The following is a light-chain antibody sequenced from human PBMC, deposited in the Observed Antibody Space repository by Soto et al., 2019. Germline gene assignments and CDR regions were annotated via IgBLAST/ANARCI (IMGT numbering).Light chain of an antibody. Sequence: EIAMTQSPATLSVSPGERATLSCRASQSVASNLAWYQQKPGQAPRLLIYTASTRATGIPARFSGSGSGTEFTLTISSLQSEDFAIYYCQQYNNWPPGITFGQGTRLEIK. CDR3: QQYNNWPPGIT. J-gene: IGKJ5*01. CDR1: QSVASN. CDR2: TAS. V-gene: IGKV3-15*01.